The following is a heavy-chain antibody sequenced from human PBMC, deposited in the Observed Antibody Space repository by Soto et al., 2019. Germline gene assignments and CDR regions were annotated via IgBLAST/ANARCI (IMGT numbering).Heavy chain of an antibody. CDR2: ISGSGGST. V-gene: IGHV3-23*01. J-gene: IGHJ6*03. D-gene: IGHD5-18*01. CDR1: GFTFSSYA. Sequence: EVQLLESGGGLVQPGGSLRLSCAASGFTFSSYAMSWVRQAPGKGLEWVSAISGSGGSTYYADSVKGRFTISRDNSKNTLYLQMKSMRAENTAVYDCAKGAYSYGYHYYYYMDVWGKGTTVTVSS. CDR3: AKGAYSYGYHYYYYMDV.